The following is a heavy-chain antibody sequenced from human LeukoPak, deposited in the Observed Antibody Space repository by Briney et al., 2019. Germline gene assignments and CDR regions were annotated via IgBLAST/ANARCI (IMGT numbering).Heavy chain of an antibody. CDR3: ARNTVAKGAFDY. CDR2: IYYSGST. D-gene: IGHD4-23*01. CDR1: GGSISNSSYY. Sequence: SETLSLTCTVSGGSISNSSYYWGWIRQPPGKGLESIGSIYYSGSTYNNPSLQSRVTISVDTSKNQFSLNLNSVTAADTAVYYCARNTVAKGAFDYRGQGTLVTVSS. J-gene: IGHJ4*02. V-gene: IGHV4-39*07.